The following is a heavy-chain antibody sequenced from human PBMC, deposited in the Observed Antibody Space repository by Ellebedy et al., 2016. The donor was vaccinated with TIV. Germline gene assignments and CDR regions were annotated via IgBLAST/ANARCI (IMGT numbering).Heavy chain of an antibody. V-gene: IGHV3-48*01. D-gene: IGHD3-22*01. J-gene: IGHJ3*01. CDR2: VSGSRQTK. CDR1: GFTFSNYN. Sequence: PGGSLRLSCAASGFTFSNYNMNWVRQAPGKGLEWVSSVSGSRQTKYYADSVKGRFTISRDNAQNSLYLQMNSLRADDTAVYYCARDNYYDPLDVWGQGTMVTVSS. CDR3: ARDNYYDPLDV.